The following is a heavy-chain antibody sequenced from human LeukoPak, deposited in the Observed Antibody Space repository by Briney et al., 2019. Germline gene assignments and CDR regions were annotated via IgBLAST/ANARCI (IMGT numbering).Heavy chain of an antibody. V-gene: IGHV3-48*04. CDR1: GFSFSTYS. J-gene: IGHJ4*02. CDR3: ATDSPETAAFDY. D-gene: IGHD1-1*01. CDR2: IVGSSSNI. Sequence: PGGSLRLSCTASGFSFSTYSMNWVRQAPGKGPEWVSYIVGSSSNIYYADSVKGRFTISRDNAKNSLYLQMGSLRAEDTAVYYCATDSPETAAFDYWGQGTLVTVSS.